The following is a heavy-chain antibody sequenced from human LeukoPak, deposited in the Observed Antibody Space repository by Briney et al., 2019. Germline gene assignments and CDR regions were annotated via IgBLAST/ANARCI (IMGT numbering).Heavy chain of an antibody. CDR1: GGTFISYA. V-gene: IGHV1-69*05. CDR2: IIPIFGTA. D-gene: IGHD3-10*01. J-gene: IGHJ5*02. Sequence: ASVKVSCKASGGTFISYAISWVRQAPGQGLEWMGRIIPIFGTANYAQKFQGRVTITTDESTRTASLALRTLSSEATALYSCPRDPGPPVPFLDLLERLFAPCGQGTLVTVSS. CDR3: PRDPGPPVPFLDLLERLFAP.